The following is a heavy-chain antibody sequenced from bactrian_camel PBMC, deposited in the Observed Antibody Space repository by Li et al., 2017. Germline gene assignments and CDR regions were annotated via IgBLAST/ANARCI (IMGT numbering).Heavy chain of an antibody. Sequence: VQLVESGGGSVQAGESLRLSCVASGYVYDNCWGWFRQAPGKEREEVANIYLGGGSTYYVDPVKGRFTISHDSAKNAVYLEMNSLKPEDTAVYYCAAIGVGGVVYDYCSGSWCYGSFGYWGQGTQVTVS. CDR3: AAIGVGGVVYDYCSGSWCYGSFGY. J-gene: IGHJ6*01. CDR2: IYLGGGST. CDR1: GYVYDNCW. D-gene: IGHD3*01. V-gene: IGHV3S36*01.